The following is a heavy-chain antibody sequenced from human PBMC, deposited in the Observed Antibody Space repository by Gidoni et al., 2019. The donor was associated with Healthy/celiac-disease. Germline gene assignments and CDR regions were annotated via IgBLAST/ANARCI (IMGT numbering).Heavy chain of an antibody. Sequence: EVQLLESGGGLVQPGGSLRLSCAASGFTFSSYAMSWVRQAPGKGLEWVSAISGSGGSTYYADSVKGRFTISRDNSKNTLYLQMNSLRAEDTAVYYCAKDRRDYGSGSYLSMPDEPLDYWGQGTLVTVSS. V-gene: IGHV3-23*01. CDR1: GFTFSSYA. CDR2: ISGSGGST. J-gene: IGHJ4*02. CDR3: AKDRRDYGSGSYLSMPDEPLDY. D-gene: IGHD3-10*01.